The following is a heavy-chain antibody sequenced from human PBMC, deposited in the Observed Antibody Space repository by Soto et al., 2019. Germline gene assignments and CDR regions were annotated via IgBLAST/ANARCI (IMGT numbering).Heavy chain of an antibody. D-gene: IGHD6-13*01. J-gene: IGHJ4*02. Sequence: GGSLRLSCAASGSTFSSYAMSWVRQAPGKGLEWVSAISGSGGSTYYADSVKGRFTISRDNSKNTLYLQMNSLRAEDTAVYYCAKDRREQQLVYPFDYWGQGTLVTVSS. CDR3: AKDRREQQLVYPFDY. CDR1: GSTFSSYA. CDR2: ISGSGGST. V-gene: IGHV3-23*01.